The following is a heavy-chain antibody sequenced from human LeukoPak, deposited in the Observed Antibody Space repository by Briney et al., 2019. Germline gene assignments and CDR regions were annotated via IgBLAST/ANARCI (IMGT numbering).Heavy chain of an antibody. V-gene: IGHV3-21*01. CDR1: GFIFSNYE. CDR3: ARDELAVDYFDY. CDR2: ISSSSSYI. J-gene: IGHJ4*02. Sequence: PGGSLRLSCAASGFIFSNYEMNWVRQAPGKGLEWVSSISSSSSYIYYADSVKGRFTISRDNAKNSLYLQMNSLRAEDTAVYYCARDELAVDYFDYWGQGTLVTVSS. D-gene: IGHD2-8*02.